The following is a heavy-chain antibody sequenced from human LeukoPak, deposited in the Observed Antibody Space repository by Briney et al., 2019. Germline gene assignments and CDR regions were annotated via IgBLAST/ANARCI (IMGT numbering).Heavy chain of an antibody. Sequence: SETLSLTCTVSGGSISSYYWSWIRQPPGKGLEWIGYIYYSGSTNYNPFLKSRVTISVDTSKNQFSLKLSSVTAADTAVYYCAAQGVATTPFDYWGQGTLVTVSS. CDR2: IYYSGST. D-gene: IGHD5-12*01. CDR3: AAQGVATTPFDY. J-gene: IGHJ4*02. CDR1: GGSISSYY. V-gene: IGHV4-59*08.